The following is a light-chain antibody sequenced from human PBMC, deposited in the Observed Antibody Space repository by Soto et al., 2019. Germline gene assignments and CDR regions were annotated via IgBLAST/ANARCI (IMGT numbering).Light chain of an antibody. V-gene: IGKV1-39*01. J-gene: IGKJ3*01. Sequence: DIQMTQAPSSPSASVGDRVTITCRASQPIDTSLNWYQQKPGNAPRLLIYAAPSLQSGVPLRFSGSGSGTDFTLTISSLQPEDFATYYCQQSYSSPFTFGPGTTVDIK. CDR3: QQSYSSPFT. CDR1: QPIDTS. CDR2: AAP.